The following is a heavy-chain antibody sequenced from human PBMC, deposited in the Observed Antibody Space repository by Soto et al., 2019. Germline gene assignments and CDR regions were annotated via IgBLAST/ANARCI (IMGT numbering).Heavy chain of an antibody. J-gene: IGHJ6*02. V-gene: IGHV1-69*06. Sequence: QVQLVQSGAEVKKPGSSVKVSCKASGGTFSSYAITWVRQAPGQGLEWMGGIIPIFGTANYAQKFQGRVTITADKSTSTAYIELSSLRSEDTAVYYWARGTTVNTYYYYYGMDVWGQGTTVTVS. CDR3: ARGTTVNTYYYYYGMDV. CDR2: IIPIFGTA. CDR1: GGTFSSYA. D-gene: IGHD4-4*01.